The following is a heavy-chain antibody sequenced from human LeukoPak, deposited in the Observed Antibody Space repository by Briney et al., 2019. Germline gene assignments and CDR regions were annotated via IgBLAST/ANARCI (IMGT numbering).Heavy chain of an antibody. CDR3: AKTIVIPIALGVFDY. CDR2: ISDNGGST. CDR1: GFTFSSSA. J-gene: IGHJ4*02. Sequence: GGSLRLSCAASGFTFSSSAMSWVRQAPEKGLEWVSTISDNGGSTYYADSVKGRFTISRDNSKNTLYLQMNSLRAEDTAIYYCAKTIVIPIALGVFDYWGQGTLVTVSS. D-gene: IGHD3-16*02. V-gene: IGHV3-23*01.